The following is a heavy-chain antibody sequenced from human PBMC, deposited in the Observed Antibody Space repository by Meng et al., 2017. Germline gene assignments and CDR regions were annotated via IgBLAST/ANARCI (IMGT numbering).Heavy chain of an antibody. V-gene: IGHV3-33*01. CDR2: IWYDGSNK. J-gene: IGHJ2*01. CDR3: ARGLSTTYWYFDL. Sequence: QVQLVEAGGGVVQPGRSLRLSCAASGFTLSSYGMHWVRQAPGKGLEWVAVIWYDGSNKYYADSVKGRFTISRDNSKNTLYLQMNSLRAEDTAVYYCARGLSTTYWYFDLWGRGTLVTVSS. D-gene: IGHD2/OR15-2a*01. CDR1: GFTLSSYG.